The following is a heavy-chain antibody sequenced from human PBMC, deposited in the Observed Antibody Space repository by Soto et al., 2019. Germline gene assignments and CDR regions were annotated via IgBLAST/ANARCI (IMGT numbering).Heavy chain of an antibody. CDR3: AAGGTRWLHSPFDY. CDR1: GHTLTELS. J-gene: IGHJ4*02. CDR2: FDPEDGET. Sequence: QVQLLQSGAEVKKPGASVKVSCKVSGHTLTELSMHWVRQAPVRGLEWMGGFDPEDGETISAQKFQGRVTMTEDTSTDSTYMELTSLRSEDTAVYYCAAGGTRWLHSPFDYWGQGTLVTISS. D-gene: IGHD1-1*01. V-gene: IGHV1-24*01.